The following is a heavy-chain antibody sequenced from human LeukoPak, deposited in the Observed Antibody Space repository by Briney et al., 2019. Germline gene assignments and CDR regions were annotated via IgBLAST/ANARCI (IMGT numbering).Heavy chain of an antibody. D-gene: IGHD3-22*01. Sequence: GASVKVSCKASGYTFTSYGVSWVRQAPGQGLEWMGWISAYNGNTNYAQKLQGRVTMTTDTSTSTAYMELRSLRSDDTAVYYCARGYYDSSGYYYDAAEYFQYWGQGTLVTVSS. CDR1: GYTFTSYG. J-gene: IGHJ1*01. CDR2: ISAYNGNT. CDR3: ARGYYDSSGYYYDAAEYFQY. V-gene: IGHV1-18*01.